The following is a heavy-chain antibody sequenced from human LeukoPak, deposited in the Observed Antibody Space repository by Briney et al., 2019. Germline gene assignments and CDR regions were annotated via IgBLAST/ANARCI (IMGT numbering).Heavy chain of an antibody. V-gene: IGHV3-7*01. D-gene: IGHD6-13*01. CDR1: GFTFSNYW. J-gene: IGHJ4*02. CDR3: TRRPYSSSWYYFDY. CDR2: INRDGREE. Sequence: GGSLRLSCAASGFTFSNYWMNWVRQAPGKGLQWVANINRDGREEYYVDSVEGRFTISRDNAKNSLYLQMSSLRVEDTAVYYCTRRPYSSSWYYFDYWGQGTLVTVSS.